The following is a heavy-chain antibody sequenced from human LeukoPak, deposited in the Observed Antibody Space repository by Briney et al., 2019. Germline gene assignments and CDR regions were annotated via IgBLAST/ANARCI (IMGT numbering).Heavy chain of an antibody. CDR1: GGSIGSSSYY. V-gene: IGHV4-39*01. CDR2: IYYSGST. Sequence: PSETLSLTRTVSGGSIGSSSYYWGWIRQPPGKGLEWIGSIYYSGSTYYNPSLKSRVTISVDTFKNQFSLKLSSVTAADTAVYYCARHYCSSTSCQFDYWGQGTLVTVSS. CDR3: ARHYCSSTSCQFDY. J-gene: IGHJ4*02. D-gene: IGHD2-2*01.